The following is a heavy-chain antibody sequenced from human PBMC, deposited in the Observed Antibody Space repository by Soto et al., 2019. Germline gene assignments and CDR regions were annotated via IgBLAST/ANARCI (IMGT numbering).Heavy chain of an antibody. CDR1: GGSSTRGDCY. J-gene: IGHJ4*02. Sequence: SQTLSLIANVSGGSSTRGDCYWSWLPQTPGKGLEGIGDISFRGMPDYNPTLKSGVTISVDTSKNLISLSVASVAAADTAVYYCARGSALLFYYFDYWGQGTPVTV. CDR3: ARGSALLFYYFDY. D-gene: IGHD2-21*02. CDR2: ISFRGMP. V-gene: IGHV4-30-4*01.